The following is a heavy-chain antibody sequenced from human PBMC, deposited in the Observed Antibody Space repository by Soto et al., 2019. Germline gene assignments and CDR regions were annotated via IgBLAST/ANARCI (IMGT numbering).Heavy chain of an antibody. V-gene: IGHV4-4*02. CDR2: IYHSGHT. CDR1: GGSITNNNW. Sequence: SETLSLTCTVSGGSITNNNWWRWVRQPPGKGLEWIGAIYHSGHTNFNPSLKSRATLSLDYSENQFSLKLTSATAADTAIYYCASIAYSASGFDYWGQGTLVTVSS. CDR3: ASIAYSASGFDY. J-gene: IGHJ4*02. D-gene: IGHD1-26*01.